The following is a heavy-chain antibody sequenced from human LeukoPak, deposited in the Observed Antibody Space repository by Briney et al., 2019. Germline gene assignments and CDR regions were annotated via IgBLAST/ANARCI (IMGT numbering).Heavy chain of an antibody. CDR2: ISTDGSST. CDR1: GFTFNSYW. CDR3: AKATTAENYYYYGMDV. V-gene: IGHV3-74*01. D-gene: IGHD2-2*01. Sequence: PGGSLRLSCAASGFTFNSYWMHWVRQAPGKGLVWVARISTDGSSTSYADSVKGRFTISRDNSKNTLYLQMNSLRAEDTAVYYCAKATTAENYYYYGMDVWGQGTTVTVSS. J-gene: IGHJ6*02.